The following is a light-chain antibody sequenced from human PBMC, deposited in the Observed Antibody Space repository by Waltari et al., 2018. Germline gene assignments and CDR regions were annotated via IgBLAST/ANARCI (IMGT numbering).Light chain of an antibody. Sequence: IVLTQSPGTLAWSPGERATLSCRASQSVGGTLAWYQQKPGQAPRLLMYGASIRAPGTPDRFSGTGSGTDFSLTISRLEPEDFAVYYCKHYVRLPATFGQGTKVEIK. J-gene: IGKJ1*01. V-gene: IGKV3-20*01. CDR3: KHYVRLPAT. CDR1: QSVGGT. CDR2: GAS.